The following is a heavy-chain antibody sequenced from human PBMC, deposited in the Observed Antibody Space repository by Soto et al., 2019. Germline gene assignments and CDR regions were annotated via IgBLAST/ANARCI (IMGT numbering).Heavy chain of an antibody. V-gene: IGHV4-38-2*02. CDR2: IHHSGST. CDR1: GYSISSGYY. D-gene: IGHD2-21*01. J-gene: IGHJ4*02. Sequence: SETLSLTCSVSGYSISSGYYWGWIRQAPGKGLEWIGNIHHSGSTYYNPSLESRVTISIDTSKNQFSLRLTSVTAADTAIYYCARDISASDGDYWGQGTLVTVSS. CDR3: ARDISASDGDY.